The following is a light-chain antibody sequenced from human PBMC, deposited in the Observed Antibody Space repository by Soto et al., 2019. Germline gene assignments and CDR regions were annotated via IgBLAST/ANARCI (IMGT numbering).Light chain of an antibody. Sequence: ILLTQSPGPLSVSPGARATLSCRASQSVSSSYVTWYQQKPGQAPRLLIYGASSRATAIPDRFSGSGSGTDFTLTISRLEPEDFAVYYCQQYGSSTITFGQGTRLEIK. CDR1: QSVSSSY. J-gene: IGKJ5*01. CDR3: QQYGSSTIT. V-gene: IGKV3-20*01. CDR2: GAS.